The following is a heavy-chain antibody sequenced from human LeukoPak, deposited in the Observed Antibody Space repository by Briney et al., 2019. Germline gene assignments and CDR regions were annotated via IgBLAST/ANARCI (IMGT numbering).Heavy chain of an antibody. V-gene: IGHV3-23*01. J-gene: IGHJ4*02. D-gene: IGHD5/OR15-5a*01. Sequence: GGSLRLSCAASGFTFSTYAMSWVRQAPGKGLEWVSTISGGGGSTYYADSVKGRFTISRDNSKNTLCLQMDSLRAEDTAIYYCAKSTTIRFFDYWGQGTLVTVSS. CDR2: ISGGGGST. CDR3: AKSTTIRFFDY. CDR1: GFTFSTYA.